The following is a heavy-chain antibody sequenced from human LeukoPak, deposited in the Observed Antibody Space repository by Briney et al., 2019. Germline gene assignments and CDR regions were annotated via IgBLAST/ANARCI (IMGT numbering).Heavy chain of an antibody. J-gene: IGHJ4*02. Sequence: GGSLRLSCAASGFTFSSYWMSWVRQAPGKGLEWVANIKHDGSEKYYVDSVKGRFTISRDNAKNSLYLQMNSLRAEDSAVYYCARERYCTGGSCFDYWGQGTLVTVSP. D-gene: IGHD2-15*01. CDR3: ARERYCTGGSCFDY. CDR1: GFTFSSYW. V-gene: IGHV3-7*01. CDR2: IKHDGSEK.